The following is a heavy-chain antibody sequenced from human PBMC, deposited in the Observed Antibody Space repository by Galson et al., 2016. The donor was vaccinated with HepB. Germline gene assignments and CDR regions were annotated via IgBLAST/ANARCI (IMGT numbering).Heavy chain of an antibody. CDR1: GASISGYY. CDR2: IYYSGRT. Sequence: TLSLTCTVSGASISGYYLSWTRQPPGKGLEWIGYIYYSGRTNYNPSLKSRVTISVDTSKNQFSLKLSSVTAADTAVYYCARDDSGGWYGFHYGMDVWGQGTTVTVSS. V-gene: IGHV4-59*01. J-gene: IGHJ6*02. D-gene: IGHD6-19*01. CDR3: ARDDSGGWYGFHYGMDV.